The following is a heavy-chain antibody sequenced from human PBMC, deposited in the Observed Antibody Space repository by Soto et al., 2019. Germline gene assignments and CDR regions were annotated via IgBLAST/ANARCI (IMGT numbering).Heavy chain of an antibody. V-gene: IGHV3-74*01. Sequence: GVSPRLSCAASEFTFSSYWMHWVRHAPGKGLVWVSRINSDGSSTSYADSVKGRFTISRDNAKNTLYLKMNSLRAEDTAVYYCARALRYSSGWYRFDYWGQGTLVTVSS. J-gene: IGHJ4*02. CDR1: EFTFSSYW. CDR3: ARALRYSSGWYRFDY. CDR2: INSDGSST. D-gene: IGHD6-19*01.